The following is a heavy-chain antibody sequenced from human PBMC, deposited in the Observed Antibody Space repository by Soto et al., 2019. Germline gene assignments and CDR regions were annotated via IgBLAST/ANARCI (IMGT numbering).Heavy chain of an antibody. CDR3: ARGGINCSSTSCYYNWFDP. V-gene: IGHV4-34*01. CDR1: GGSFSGYY. CDR2: INHSGST. Sequence: KASETLSLTCAVYGGSFSGYYWSWIRQPPGKGLEWIGEINHSGSTNYNPSLKSRVTISVDTSKNQFSLKLSSVTAADTAVYYCARGGINCSSTSCYYNWFDPWGQGTLVTVSS. J-gene: IGHJ5*02. D-gene: IGHD2-2*01.